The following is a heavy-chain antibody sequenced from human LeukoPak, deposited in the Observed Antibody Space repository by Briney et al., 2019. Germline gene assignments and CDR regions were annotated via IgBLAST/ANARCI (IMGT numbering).Heavy chain of an antibody. D-gene: IGHD1-7*01. J-gene: IGHJ4*02. CDR1: GYTFTSYA. CDR2: INAGNGNT. Sequence: ASVKVSCKASGYTFTSYAMHWVRQAPGQRLEWMGWINAGNGNTKYSQKFQGRVTITRDTSASTAYMELSSLRSEDTAVYYCAADATYNWNYGSWGQGTLVTVSS. V-gene: IGHV1-3*01. CDR3: AADATYNWNYGS.